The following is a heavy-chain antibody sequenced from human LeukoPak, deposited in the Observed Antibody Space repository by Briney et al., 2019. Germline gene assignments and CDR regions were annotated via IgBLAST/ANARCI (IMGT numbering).Heavy chain of an antibody. V-gene: IGHV3-74*01. D-gene: IGHD6-19*01. J-gene: IGHJ4*02. Sequence: SGGSLRLSCAASGFTFSNYWMHWVRQAPGKGLVWVSRINSDGINTSYADSVKGRFTISRDNAKNSLSLQMNSLRTEDTAVYYCAREVGSGWSGVYYFDYWGQGTLVTVSS. CDR3: AREVGSGWSGVYYFDY. CDR1: GFTFSNYW. CDR2: INSDGINT.